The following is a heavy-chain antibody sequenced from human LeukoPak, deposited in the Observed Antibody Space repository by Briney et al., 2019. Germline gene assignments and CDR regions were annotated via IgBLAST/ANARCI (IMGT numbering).Heavy chain of an antibody. CDR2: IYYSGST. CDR3: ARCDSSSSLFDY. V-gene: IGHV4-59*08. Sequence: SETLSLTCTVSGGSISSYYWSWIRQPPGKGLEWIGYIYYSGSTNYNPSLKSRVTISVDTSKNQFSLKLSSVTAADTAVYYCARCDSSSSLFDYWGQGTLVTVSS. D-gene: IGHD6-6*01. J-gene: IGHJ4*02. CDR1: GGSISSYY.